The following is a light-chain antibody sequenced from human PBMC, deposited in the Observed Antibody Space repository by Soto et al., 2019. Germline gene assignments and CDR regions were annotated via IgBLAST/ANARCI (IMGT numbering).Light chain of an antibody. J-gene: IGLJ3*02. Sequence: QSALTQPASVSGSPGQSITISCTGTSSDVGGYNHVSWYQQHPGKAPKLMIYDVNNRPSGVSNRFSGSKSGNTASLTISGLQAEDEAHYYCSSYTTSSTLVFGGGTKLTVL. CDR1: SSDVGGYNH. CDR2: DVN. V-gene: IGLV2-14*03. CDR3: SSYTTSSTLV.